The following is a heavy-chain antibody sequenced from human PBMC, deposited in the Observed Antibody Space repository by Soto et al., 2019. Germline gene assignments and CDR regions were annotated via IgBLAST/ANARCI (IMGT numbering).Heavy chain of an antibody. J-gene: IGHJ4*02. CDR2: ISYDGSNK. CDR1: GFTFSSYG. CDR3: AKDPHYDIFDPSFDY. V-gene: IGHV3-30*18. Sequence: GGSLRLSCAASGFTFSSYGMHWVRQAPGKGLEWVAVISYDGSNKYYADSVKGRFTISRDNSKNTLYLQMNSLRAEDTAVYYCAKDPHYDIFDPSFDYWGQGTLVTVSS. D-gene: IGHD3-9*01.